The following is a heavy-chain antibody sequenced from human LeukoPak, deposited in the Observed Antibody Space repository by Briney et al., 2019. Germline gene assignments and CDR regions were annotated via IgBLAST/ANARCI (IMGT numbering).Heavy chain of an antibody. CDR3: ARESREWPGGCGSTSGQSYYCYGMDV. CDR2: IIPNFGTA. V-gene: IGHV1-69*13. CDR1: GGTFSSYA. D-gene: IGHD2-2*01. Sequence: ASVKVSCKASGGTFSSYAISWVRQAPGQGLEWMGGIIPNFGTANYAQKFQGRVTITSDESTSTAYMELSSLRSEDTAVYYCARESREWPGGCGSTSGQSYYCYGMDVWGKGTTVTVSS. J-gene: IGHJ6*04.